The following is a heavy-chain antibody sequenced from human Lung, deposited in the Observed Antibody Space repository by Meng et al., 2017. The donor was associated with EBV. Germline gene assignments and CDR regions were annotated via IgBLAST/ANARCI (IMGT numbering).Heavy chain of an antibody. CDR2: INHSGST. V-gene: IGHV4-34*01. Sequence: LQVHKCADGLLNPYGALSLNCDAVAGCFCCYYWSWIRPPPGKGLELIGEINHSGSTNYNPYLKIRVTISVDTSKNQFSLKLSSVTAADTAVYYCARSYSSGWYTLFDYWCLGTLVTVSS. J-gene: IGHJ4*02. CDR3: ARSYSSGWYTLFDY. CDR1: AGCFCCYY. D-gene: IGHD6-19*01.